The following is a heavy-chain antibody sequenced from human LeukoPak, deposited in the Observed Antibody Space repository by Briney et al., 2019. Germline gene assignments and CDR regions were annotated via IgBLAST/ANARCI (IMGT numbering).Heavy chain of an antibody. CDR1: GFTFRSYS. J-gene: IGHJ4*02. D-gene: IGHD3/OR15-3a*01. Sequence: GGSLRLSCEGTGFTFRSYSMNWVRQAPGKGLEWVSSISGDSVHIFYAASVKGRFTISRDDAKSSLYLQMNSLRAEDTAVYYCARFETRGTGDSDFWGQGTLVTVSS. CDR2: ISGDSVHI. V-gene: IGHV3-21*01. CDR3: ARFETRGTGDSDF.